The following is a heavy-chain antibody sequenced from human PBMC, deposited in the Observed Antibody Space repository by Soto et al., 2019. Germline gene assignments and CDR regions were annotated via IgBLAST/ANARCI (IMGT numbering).Heavy chain of an antibody. D-gene: IGHD3-3*01. CDR1: GFTFSSYA. CDR3: ARNSVYHDFWSGEYYFDY. Sequence: GGSLRLSCAASGFTFSSYAMSWVRQAPGKGLEWVSAISGSGGSTYYADSVKGRFTISRDNAKNSLYLQMNSLRAEDTAMYYCARNSVYHDFWSGEYYFDYWGQGTLVTVSS. J-gene: IGHJ4*02. V-gene: IGHV3-23*01. CDR2: ISGSGGST.